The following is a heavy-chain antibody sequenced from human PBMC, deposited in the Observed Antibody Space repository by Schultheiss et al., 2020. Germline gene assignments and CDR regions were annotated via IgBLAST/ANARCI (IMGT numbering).Heavy chain of an antibody. CDR3: AKDRPYDILTGYYFFY. V-gene: IGHV3-30*18. Sequence: GGSLRLSCAASGFTFSSYGMHWVRQAPGKGLEWVAVISYDGSNKYYADSVKGRFTISRDNSKNTLYLQMNSLRAEDTAVYYCAKDRPYDILTGYYFFYWGQGTRVNGYS. CDR1: GFTFSSYG. CDR2: ISYDGSNK. J-gene: IGHJ4*02. D-gene: IGHD3-9*01.